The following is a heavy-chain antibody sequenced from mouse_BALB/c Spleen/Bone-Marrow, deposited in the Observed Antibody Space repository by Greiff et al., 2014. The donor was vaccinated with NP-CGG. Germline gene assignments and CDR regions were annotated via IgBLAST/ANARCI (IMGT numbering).Heavy chain of an antibody. V-gene: IGHV4-1*02. CDR3: AKNYYYGYVAY. Sequence: VESGGSLKLSCAASGFDFSRYWVTWVRQAPGKGLEWIGEINPDSSTINYTPSLKDKFIISRDNAKNTLYLQMSKVRSEDTALYYCAKNYYYGYVAYWGQGTLVTVSA. CDR2: INPDSSTI. J-gene: IGHJ3*01. CDR1: GFDFSRYW. D-gene: IGHD1-2*01.